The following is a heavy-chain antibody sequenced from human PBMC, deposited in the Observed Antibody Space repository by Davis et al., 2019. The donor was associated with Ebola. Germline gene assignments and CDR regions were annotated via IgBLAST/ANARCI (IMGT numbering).Heavy chain of an antibody. Sequence: ASVKVSCKASGYRFTSYYMHWVRQATGQGLEWMGIINPITGGTSYAQNFQVRVNMTRDTTTSTVYMELSSLRSEDMAVYYCAGEGGRYYDSSGYVFDIWGQGTMVKVSS. J-gene: IGHJ3*02. D-gene: IGHD3-22*01. CDR1: GYRFTSYY. CDR3: AGEGGRYYDSSGYVFDI. CDR2: INPITGGT. V-gene: IGHV1-46*01.